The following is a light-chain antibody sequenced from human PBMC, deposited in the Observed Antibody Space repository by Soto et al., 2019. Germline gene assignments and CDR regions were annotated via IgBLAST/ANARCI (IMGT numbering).Light chain of an antibody. CDR3: QQYHIRPYT. J-gene: IGKJ2*01. CDR1: QSVGSD. Sequence: ETVMTQPPATLSVSPREGDTLSCRASQSVGSDLAWYQQKPRQAPTLLMYDTSTRATGIPARFSGSGSGTDFTLTISSLQSEDLAIYYCQQYHIRPYTFGQGPKVDI. CDR2: DTS. V-gene: IGKV3-15*01.